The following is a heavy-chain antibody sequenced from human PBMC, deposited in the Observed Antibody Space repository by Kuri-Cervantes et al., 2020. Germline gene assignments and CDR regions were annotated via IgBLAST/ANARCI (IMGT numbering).Heavy chain of an antibody. CDR2: INHSGST. V-gene: IGHV4-34*01. D-gene: IGHD3-22*01. J-gene: IGHJ4*02. Sequence: GSLRLSCAVYGGSFSGYYWNWIRQPPGKGLEWIGEINHSGSTNYNPSLKSRVTISVDTSKNQFSLKLSSVTAADTAVYYCARLKFTNYYDSSGYYSLYFDYWGQGTLVTVSS. CDR3: ARLKFTNYYDSSGYYSLYFDY. CDR1: GGSFSGYY.